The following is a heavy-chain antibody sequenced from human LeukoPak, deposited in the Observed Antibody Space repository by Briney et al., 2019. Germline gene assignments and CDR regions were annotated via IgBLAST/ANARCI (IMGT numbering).Heavy chain of an antibody. D-gene: IGHD3-10*01. CDR2: ISSNGENT. CDR3: TRALYRSGTSYSH. J-gene: IGHJ4*02. Sequence: GRSLRLSCAASGFTFSTYAMHWVRQAPGKGLEYVSAISSNGENTYYSNSVKGRFTISRDNSKNTLYRQMGSLRAEDMAVYYCTRALYRSGTSYSHWGQGTLVTVSS. V-gene: IGHV3-64*01. CDR1: GFTFSTYA.